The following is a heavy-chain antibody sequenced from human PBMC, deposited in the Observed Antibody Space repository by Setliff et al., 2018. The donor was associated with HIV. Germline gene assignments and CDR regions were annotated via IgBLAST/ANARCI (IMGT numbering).Heavy chain of an antibody. CDR2: IYFTGKT. Sequence: SETLSLTCTVSGGSISSSSYYWGWIRQPPGKGLEWIGYIYFTGKTYYNPSLKSRVTISVDTSKNQFSLKLSSVTAADTAVYYCARYPPYSSGWYDPHDAFDIWGQGTMVTVSS. CDR1: GGSISSSSYY. J-gene: IGHJ3*02. V-gene: IGHV4-39*01. CDR3: ARYPPYSSGWYDPHDAFDI. D-gene: IGHD6-19*01.